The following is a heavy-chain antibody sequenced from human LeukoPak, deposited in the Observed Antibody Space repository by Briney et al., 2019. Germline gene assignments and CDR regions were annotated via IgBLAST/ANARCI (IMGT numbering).Heavy chain of an antibody. CDR1: GGSISSSSW. Sequence: SGTLSLTCAVSGGSISSSSWWSWVRQPPGKGLEWIGEIYHSGSTNYNPSLKSRVTISVDKSKNQFSLKLSSVTAADTAVYYCARDGAGYYDAIGYWGQGTLVTVSS. CDR3: ARDGAGYYDAIGY. CDR2: IYHSGST. V-gene: IGHV4-4*02. J-gene: IGHJ4*02. D-gene: IGHD3-22*01.